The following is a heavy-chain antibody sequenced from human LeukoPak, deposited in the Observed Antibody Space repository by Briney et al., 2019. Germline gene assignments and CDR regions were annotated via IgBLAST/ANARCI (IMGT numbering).Heavy chain of an antibody. CDR1: GGSISSCSYY. J-gene: IGHJ4*02. CDR3: ARREGYSFGYDY. CDR2: IYYSGST. D-gene: IGHD5-18*01. Sequence: PSETLSLTCTVSGGSISSCSYYWGWIRQPPGKGLEWIGDIYYSGSTYYNPSLKSRVTMSVDTSKNHFSLKLSSVTAADTAVYYCARREGYSFGYDYWGQGTLVTVSS. V-gene: IGHV4-39*01.